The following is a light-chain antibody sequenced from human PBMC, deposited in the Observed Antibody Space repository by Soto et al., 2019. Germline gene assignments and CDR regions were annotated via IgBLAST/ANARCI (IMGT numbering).Light chain of an antibody. CDR3: QQYSDWPST. CDR2: GAS. V-gene: IGKV3-15*01. J-gene: IGKJ2*01. CDR1: RRISTR. Sequence: EVVMTQSPAPLSVSLGGAVTLSCRASRRISTRLAWYQQKPGQAPNLLIYGASTRAPGIPAKFSGSGSGTEFTLTISSLQTEDFAMYYCQQYSDWPSTFGQGTKLEIK.